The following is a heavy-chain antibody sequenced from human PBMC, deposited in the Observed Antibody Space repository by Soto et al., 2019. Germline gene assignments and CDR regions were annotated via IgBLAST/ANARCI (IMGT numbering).Heavy chain of an antibody. CDR2: IYCSGST. V-gene: IGHV4-30-4*01. CDR3: ARVDVVVTDPVHAFDI. Sequence: SETLSLTCTVSGGSISSGDYYWSWIRQPPGKGLEWIGYIYCSGSTYYNPSLKSRVTISVDTSKNQFSLKLSSVTAADTAVYYCARVDVVVTDPVHAFDIWGQGKMVTVSS. D-gene: IGHD2-21*02. CDR1: GGSISSGDYY. J-gene: IGHJ3*02.